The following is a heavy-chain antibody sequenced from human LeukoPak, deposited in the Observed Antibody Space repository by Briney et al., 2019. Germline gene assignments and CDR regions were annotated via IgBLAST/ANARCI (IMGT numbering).Heavy chain of an antibody. J-gene: IGHJ4*02. CDR1: GFSFISYG. CDR3: AKRPSDYGDYVSYFGY. D-gene: IGHD4-17*01. Sequence: PGGSLRLSCAASGFSFISYGMHWVRQAPGKGLEWVGVISDEGRRKDYADSVKGRFTISRDNSKDTLYLQMNSLRAEDTAAYYCAKRPSDYGDYVSYFGYWGQGTLVTVSS. CDR2: ISDEGRRK. V-gene: IGHV3-30*18.